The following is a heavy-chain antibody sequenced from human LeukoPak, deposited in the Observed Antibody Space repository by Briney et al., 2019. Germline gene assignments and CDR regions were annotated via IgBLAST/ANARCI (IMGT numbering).Heavy chain of an antibody. D-gene: IGHD2-2*01. J-gene: IGHJ4*02. CDR3: ATLLCSSTTCYFAY. V-gene: IGHV4-4*02. CDR2: IYHSGST. Sequence: PSETLSLTCAVSGDSISSSNRCSWVRQPPGKGLEWIGEIYHSGSTNYNPSLKSRVTISVDKSKNQFSLKLSSVTAADTAVYYCATLLCSSTTCYFAYWGQGTLVTVSS. CDR1: GDSISSSNR.